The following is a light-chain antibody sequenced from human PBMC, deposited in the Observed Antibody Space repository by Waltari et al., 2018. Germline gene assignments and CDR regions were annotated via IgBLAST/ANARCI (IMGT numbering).Light chain of an antibody. Sequence: DIVLTQTPLSLSVTPGQAASISCKSSQSLLHSDGKTHLYWYLQKPGQPPQLLIYEVSNRSSGVPERFSGGGSGTDFTLNISRVEAEDVGLYYCMQNIQIPVSFGGGTKVEIK. CDR2: EVS. J-gene: IGKJ4*01. CDR3: MQNIQIPVS. CDR1: QSLLHSDGKTH. V-gene: IGKV2D-29*01.